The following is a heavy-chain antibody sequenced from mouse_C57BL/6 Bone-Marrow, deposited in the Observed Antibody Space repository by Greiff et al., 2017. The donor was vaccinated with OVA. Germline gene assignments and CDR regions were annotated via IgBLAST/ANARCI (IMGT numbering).Heavy chain of an antibody. V-gene: IGHV1-15*01. CDR3: TRRAYYYGSSYETWFAY. J-gene: IGHJ3*01. D-gene: IGHD1-1*01. Sequence: VQLQQSGAELVRPGASVTLSCKASGYTFTDYEMHWVKQTPVHGLEWIGAIDPETGGTAYNQKFKGKAILTADKSSSTAYMELRSLTSEDSAVYYCTRRAYYYGSSYETWFAYWGQGTLVTVSA. CDR2: IDPETGGT. CDR1: GYTFTDYE.